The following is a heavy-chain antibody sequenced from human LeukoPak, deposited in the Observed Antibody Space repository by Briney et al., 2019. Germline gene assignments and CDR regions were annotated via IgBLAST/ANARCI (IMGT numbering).Heavy chain of an antibody. CDR1: GGTFSSYA. J-gene: IGHJ5*02. CDR2: IIPIFGTA. Sequence: SVKVSCKASGGTFSSYAISWVRQAPGQGLEWMEGIIPIFGTANYAQKFQGRVTITADKSTSTAYMELSSLRSEDTAVYYCARGGTTGTTKSRFDPWGQGTLVTVSS. V-gene: IGHV1-69*06. D-gene: IGHD1-1*01. CDR3: ARGGTTGTTKSRFDP.